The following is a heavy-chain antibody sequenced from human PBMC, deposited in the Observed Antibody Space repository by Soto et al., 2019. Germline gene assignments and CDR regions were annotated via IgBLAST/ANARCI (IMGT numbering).Heavy chain of an antibody. CDR1: GYTFTTYD. CDR3: ARGWEVPAATFDS. D-gene: IGHD2-2*01. V-gene: IGHV1-8*01. Sequence: QVQLVQSGAEVKKPGTSVKVSCKASGYTFTTYDINWVRQAPGQGLEWMGWMTPHSGKTGYAPKFQGRVTMTRDTSISTAYMELSSLRSEETAVYFCARGWEVPAATFDSWGQGTLVTVSS. CDR2: MTPHSGKT. J-gene: IGHJ4*02.